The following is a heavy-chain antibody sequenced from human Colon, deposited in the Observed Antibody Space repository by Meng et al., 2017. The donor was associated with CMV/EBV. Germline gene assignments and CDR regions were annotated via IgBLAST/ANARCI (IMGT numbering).Heavy chain of an antibody. CDR3: ARVWGRGGLTNGLDV. V-gene: IGHV4-59*01. CDR2: IYYTGSA. CDR1: GDSINNYY. J-gene: IGHJ6*02. D-gene: IGHD3-16*01. Sequence: GSLRLSCTVSGDSINNYYWSWIRQPPGKGLEWIAYIYYTGSANYNPSLKSRVTISVDTSKNQFSLKLTSVIAADTAVYYCARVWGRGGLTNGLDVWGQGTRVTVSS.